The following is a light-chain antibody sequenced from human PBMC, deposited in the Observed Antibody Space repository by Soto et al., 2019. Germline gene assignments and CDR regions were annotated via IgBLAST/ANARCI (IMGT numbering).Light chain of an antibody. CDR2: HAS. V-gene: IGKV1-5*01. Sequence: DLQMTXCPSTLPASVGDRVTITCRASQSISNWLAWYQQKPGKAPKLLIYHASTLESGVTSRFSGSGSGTEFTLTISSLQPDDFATYYCQQYNSYSFGQGTKVDIK. J-gene: IGKJ1*01. CDR3: QQYNSYS. CDR1: QSISNW.